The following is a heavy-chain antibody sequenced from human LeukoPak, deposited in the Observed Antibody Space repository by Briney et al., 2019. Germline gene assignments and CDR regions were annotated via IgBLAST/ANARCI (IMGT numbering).Heavy chain of an antibody. J-gene: IGHJ3*02. CDR2: IYYSGIT. CDR1: GGSVTSSSFY. Sequence: SETLSLTCTLSGGSVTSSSFYWAWIRQPPGKGLECIGTIYYSGITYYHSSLKSRVTISLDTSKNQFSLRLNSVTAADTAVYFCAKSGPAAGRPDAFDIWGQGTMVTVSS. D-gene: IGHD2-2*01. CDR3: AKSGPAAGRPDAFDI. V-gene: IGHV4-39*07.